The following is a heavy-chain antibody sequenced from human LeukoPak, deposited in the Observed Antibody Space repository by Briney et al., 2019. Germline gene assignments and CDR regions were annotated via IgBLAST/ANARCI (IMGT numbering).Heavy chain of an antibody. D-gene: IGHD3-16*02. CDR3: ARAVLYDYVWGSYRSVGEDYFDY. CDR1: GYSISSGYY. Sequence: SGTLSLTCAVSGYSISSGYYWGWIRQPPGKGLEWIGSIYHSGSTYYNPSLKSRVTISVDTSKNQFSLKLSSVTAADTAVYYCARAVLYDYVWGSYRSVGEDYFDYWGQGTLVTVSS. J-gene: IGHJ4*02. V-gene: IGHV4-38-2*01. CDR2: IYHSGST.